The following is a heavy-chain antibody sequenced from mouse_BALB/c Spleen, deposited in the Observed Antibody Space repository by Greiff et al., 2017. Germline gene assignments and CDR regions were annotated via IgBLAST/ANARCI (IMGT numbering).Heavy chain of an antibody. J-gene: IGHJ4*01. V-gene: IGHV2-4-1*01. CDR3: ARNREYGNYYAMDY. CDR1: GFSLTSYG. CDR2: IWSGGST. D-gene: IGHD2-10*02. Sequence: VKLMESGPGLVQPSQSLSITCTVSGFSLTSYGVHWVRQSPGKGLEWLGVIWSGGSTDYNAAFISRLSISKDNSKSQVFFKMNSLQADDTAIYYCARNREYGNYYAMDYWGQGTSVTVSS.